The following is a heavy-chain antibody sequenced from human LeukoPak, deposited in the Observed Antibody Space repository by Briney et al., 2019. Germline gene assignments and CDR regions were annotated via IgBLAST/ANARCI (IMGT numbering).Heavy chain of an antibody. D-gene: IGHD3-22*01. Sequence: GGSLRLSCAASGFTFSSYGMHWLRQAPGKGLEWVAVISYDGSNKYYADSVKGRFTISRDNSKNTLYLQMNNLRAEDTAVYYCARDYYDSSGLDYWGQGTLVAVSS. CDR1: GFTFSSYG. J-gene: IGHJ4*02. V-gene: IGHV3-30*03. CDR2: ISYDGSNK. CDR3: ARDYYDSSGLDY.